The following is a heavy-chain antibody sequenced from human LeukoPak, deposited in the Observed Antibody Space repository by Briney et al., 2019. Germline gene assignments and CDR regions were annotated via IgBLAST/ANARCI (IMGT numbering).Heavy chain of an antibody. Sequence: SETLSLTCTVSGGSISSYYRSWIRQPPGKGLEWIGYIYYSGSTNYNPSLKSRVTISVDTSKNQFSLKLSSVTAADTAVYYCARSPKIVVVPAAKGGGWFDPWGQGTLVTVSS. CDR3: ARSPKIVVVPAAKGGGWFDP. V-gene: IGHV4-59*01. D-gene: IGHD2-2*01. CDR2: IYYSGST. CDR1: GGSISSYY. J-gene: IGHJ5*02.